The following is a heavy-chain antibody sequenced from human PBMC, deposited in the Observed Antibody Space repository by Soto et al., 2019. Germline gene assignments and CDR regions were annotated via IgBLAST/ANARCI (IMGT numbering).Heavy chain of an antibody. CDR2: IWYDGSNK. Sequence: GGSLRLSCAASGFTFSSYGMHWVRQAPGKGLEWVAVIWYDGSNKYYADSVKGRFTISRDNSKNTLYLQMNSLRAEDTAVYYCARDYCNSTSCYSDYWGQGTLVTVSS. D-gene: IGHD2-2*01. J-gene: IGHJ4*02. CDR3: ARDYCNSTSCYSDY. V-gene: IGHV3-33*01. CDR1: GFTFSSYG.